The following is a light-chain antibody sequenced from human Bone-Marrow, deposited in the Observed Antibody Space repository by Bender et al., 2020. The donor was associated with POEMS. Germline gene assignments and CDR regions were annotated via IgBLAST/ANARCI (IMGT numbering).Light chain of an antibody. Sequence: QSALTQPASVSGSPGQSITISCTGICSDVGSYNLVSWYQQHPGRAPKLMIYEGTKWPSGVSNRFSGSESGNTASLTTSGLQSDDEAIYFCVAWDASLNGWVFGGGTKLTVL. V-gene: IGLV2-23*01. CDR2: EGT. CDR1: CSDVGSYNL. CDR3: VAWDASLNGWV. J-gene: IGLJ3*02.